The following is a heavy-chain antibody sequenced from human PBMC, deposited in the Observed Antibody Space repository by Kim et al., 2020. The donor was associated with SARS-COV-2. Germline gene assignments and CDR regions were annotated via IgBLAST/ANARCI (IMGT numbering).Heavy chain of an antibody. CDR3: ARDGLSFDY. Sequence: GGSLRLSCAASGFTFSSYAMHWVRQAPGKGLEWVAVISYDGSNKYYADSVKGRFTISRDNSKNTLYLQMNSLRAEDTAVYYCARDGLSFDYWGQGTLVTVSS. J-gene: IGHJ4*02. D-gene: IGHD5-12*01. CDR2: ISYDGSNK. V-gene: IGHV3-30*04. CDR1: GFTFSSYA.